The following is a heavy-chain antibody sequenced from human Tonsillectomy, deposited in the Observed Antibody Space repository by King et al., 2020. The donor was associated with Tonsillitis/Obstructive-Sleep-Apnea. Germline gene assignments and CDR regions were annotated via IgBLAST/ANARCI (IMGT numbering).Heavy chain of an antibody. CDR1: GYTFTRYY. V-gene: IGHV1-46*01. Sequence: QLVQSGAEVKQPGASVKISCKAYGYTFTRYYIHWVRQAPGQGLEWMGIINPSIGSTTHAQKFQGRLTMTSDTSTSTVHMELSRLRSEDTAVYYCARDDKDDRYFDYWGQGTQVTVSS. J-gene: IGHJ4*02. D-gene: IGHD2-15*01. CDR3: ARDDKDDRYFDY. CDR2: INPSIGST.